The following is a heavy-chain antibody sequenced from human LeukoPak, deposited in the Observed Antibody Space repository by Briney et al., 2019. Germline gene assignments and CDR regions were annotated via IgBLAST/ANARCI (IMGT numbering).Heavy chain of an antibody. Sequence: GGSLRLSCAASGFTFDDYAMHWVRQAPGKGLEWVSGISWNSGSIGYADSVKGRFTISRDNAKNSLYLQMNSLRAEDTALYYCAKGPEQWLVRPIDYWGQGTLVTVSS. J-gene: IGHJ4*02. CDR1: GFTFDDYA. D-gene: IGHD6-19*01. CDR3: AKGPEQWLVRPIDY. CDR2: ISWNSGSI. V-gene: IGHV3-9*01.